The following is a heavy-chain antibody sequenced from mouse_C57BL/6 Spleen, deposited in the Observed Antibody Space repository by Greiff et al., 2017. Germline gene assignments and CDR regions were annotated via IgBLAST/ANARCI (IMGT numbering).Heavy chain of an antibody. J-gene: IGHJ2*01. CDR3: TTNFYCSSYFNY. D-gene: IGHD1-1*01. CDR1: GFNIKDYY. V-gene: IGHV14-1*01. CDR2: IDPEDGDT. Sequence: VQLKQSGAELVRPGASVKLSCTASGFNIKDYYMHWVKQRPEQGLEWIGRIDPEDGDTEYAQKFQGKATMTAETSSNTAYLQLSSLTSEDTAVYYCTTNFYCSSYFNYGGQGTTLTVSS.